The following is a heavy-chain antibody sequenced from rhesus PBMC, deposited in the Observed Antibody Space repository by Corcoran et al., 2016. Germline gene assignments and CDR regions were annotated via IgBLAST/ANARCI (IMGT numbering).Heavy chain of an antibody. V-gene: IGHV1-200*01. CDR2: INPRYSNT. CDR3: SLGGYSGNYRAFDF. Sequence: QVQLVQSGAEVKKPGDSVKLSCKASGYTFTSYSRKGVRKATGQGLEWMGCINPRYSNTGYDHNFQGRVTIPSDTSTSTAYIALSSLRSDDTAVYSCSLGGYSGNYRAFDFWGQGLRFTVSS. J-gene: IGHJ3*01. CDR1: GYTFTSYS. D-gene: IGHD1S39*01.